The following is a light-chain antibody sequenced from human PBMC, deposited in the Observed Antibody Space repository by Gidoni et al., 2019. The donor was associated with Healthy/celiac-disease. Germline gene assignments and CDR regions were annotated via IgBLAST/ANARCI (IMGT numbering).Light chain of an antibody. CDR2: KAS. CDR1: QSISSW. Sequence: ITCRASQSISSWLAWYQQKPGKAPKLLIYKASSLESGVPSRFSGSGSGTEFTLTISSLQPDDFATYYCQQYNSYLCSFXQXTKLXIK. CDR3: QQYNSYLCS. J-gene: IGKJ2*04. V-gene: IGKV1-5*03.